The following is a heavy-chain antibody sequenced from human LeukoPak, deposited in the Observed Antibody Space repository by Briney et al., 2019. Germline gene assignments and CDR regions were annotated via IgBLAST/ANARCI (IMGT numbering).Heavy chain of an antibody. CDR1: GYTFTSYG. V-gene: IGHV1-18*01. CDR2: ISAYNGNT. Sequence: GASVKVSCKASGYTFTSYGISWVRQAPGQGLEWMGWISAYNGNTNYAQKLQGRVTMTTDTSTSTAYMELRSLRSDDTAVYYCARIAVWGYCSGGSCPPSAADYWGQGTLVTVSS. D-gene: IGHD2-15*01. CDR3: ARIAVWGYCSGGSCPPSAADY. J-gene: IGHJ4*02.